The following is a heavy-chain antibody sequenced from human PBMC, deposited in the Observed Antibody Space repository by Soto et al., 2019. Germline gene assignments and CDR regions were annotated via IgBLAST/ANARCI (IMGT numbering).Heavy chain of an antibody. D-gene: IGHD5-12*01. J-gene: IGHJ4*02. V-gene: IGHV3-23*01. CDR2: IRGSGGPT. Sequence: DVQLLESGGDLVQPGGSLRLSCAASGFIFSNYAMSWVRQAPGKGLEWVSLIRGSGGPTINADSVKGRFTVSRDNSKNILLLQMNSLRAEDTAVYYCVKDFRVGYDWTHDWGQGTLVTVSS. CDR3: VKDFRVGYDWTHD. CDR1: GFIFSNYA.